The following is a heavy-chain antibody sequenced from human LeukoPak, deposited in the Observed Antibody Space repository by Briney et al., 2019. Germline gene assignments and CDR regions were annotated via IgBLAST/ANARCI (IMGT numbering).Heavy chain of an antibody. CDR3: ARDIEHSSSWYTNYYGMNV. D-gene: IGHD6-13*01. CDR1: GYTFTSYD. Sequence: GASVKVSCKASGYTFTSYDINWVRQATGQGLEWMGWMNPNSGNTGYAQKFQGRVTMTTDTSTSTAYMELRSLRSDDTAVYYCARDIEHSSSWYTNYYGMNVWGQGTTVTVSS. V-gene: IGHV1-8*02. CDR2: MNPNSGNT. J-gene: IGHJ6*02.